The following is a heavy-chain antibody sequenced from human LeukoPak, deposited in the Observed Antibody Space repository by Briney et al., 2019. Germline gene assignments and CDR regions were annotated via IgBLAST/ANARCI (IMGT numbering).Heavy chain of an antibody. Sequence: GASVKVSCKASGGTFSSYSVSWVRQAPGQGLEWMGRIIPIFGTANYAQKLQGRVTITTDESTSTAYMELSSLRSEDTAVYYCASKHLRGYSYDPAEVYFDYWGQGTLVTVSS. J-gene: IGHJ4*02. D-gene: IGHD5-18*01. CDR2: IIPIFGTA. CDR1: GGTFSSYS. CDR3: ASKHLRGYSYDPAEVYFDY. V-gene: IGHV1-69*05.